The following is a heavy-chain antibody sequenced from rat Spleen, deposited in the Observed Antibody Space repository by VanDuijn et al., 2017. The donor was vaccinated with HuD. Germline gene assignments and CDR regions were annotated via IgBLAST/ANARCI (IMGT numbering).Heavy chain of an antibody. Sequence: EVQVLESGGGLVQPGNSLKLSCATSGFTFSTAWMYWYRQFPEKRLEWVARIKAKSNNYATDYTESVKGRFTISRDDSKSSIYLQMNNLKAEDTALYYCAKVTYYGYYYFDYWGQGVMVTVSS. CDR3: AKVTYYGYYYFDY. V-gene: IGHV6-6*01. D-gene: IGHD1-9*01. CDR1: GFTFSTAW. J-gene: IGHJ2*01. CDR2: IKAKSNNYAT.